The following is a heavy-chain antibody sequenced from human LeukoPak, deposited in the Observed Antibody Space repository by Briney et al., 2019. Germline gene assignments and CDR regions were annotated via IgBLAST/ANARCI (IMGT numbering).Heavy chain of an antibody. CDR1: GFTFSSYA. J-gene: IGHJ6*03. V-gene: IGHV3-23*01. Sequence: PGGSLRLSCAASGFTFSSYAMSWVRQAPGKGLEWVSAISCSGGSTYYADSVKGRFTISRDNSKNTLYLQMSSLRAEDTAVYYCAKGGRGYYYYYYYMDVWGKGTTVTVSS. CDR3: AKGGRGYYYYYYYMDV. D-gene: IGHD3-10*01. CDR2: ISCSGGST.